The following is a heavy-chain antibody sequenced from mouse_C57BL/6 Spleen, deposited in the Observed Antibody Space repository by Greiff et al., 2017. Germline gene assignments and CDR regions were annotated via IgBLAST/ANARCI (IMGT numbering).Heavy chain of an antibody. V-gene: IGHV1-80*01. Sequence: QVQLQQSGAELVKPGASVKISCKASGYAFSSYWMNWVKQRPGKGLEWIGQIYPGDGDTNYNGKFKGKATLTADKSSSTAYMQLSSLTSEDSAVYFCARRIYDGYYGEYWGQGTTLTVSS. CDR1: GYAFSSYW. D-gene: IGHD2-3*01. J-gene: IGHJ2*01. CDR3: ARRIYDGYYGEY. CDR2: IYPGDGDT.